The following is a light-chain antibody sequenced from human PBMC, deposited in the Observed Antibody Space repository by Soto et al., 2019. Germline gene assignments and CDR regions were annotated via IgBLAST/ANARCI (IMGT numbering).Light chain of an antibody. J-gene: IGKJ2*01. V-gene: IGKV1-5*01. Sequence: DIQMTQSPSTLSASVGDRITITCRASQSVSRRVAWYQQKPGKAPKLLIYDASSLESGVPSRFSGRGSGTEFTLNISSLQPDDCATYYCHTYNSYSLHTFGQGTKLEIK. CDR3: HTYNSYSLHT. CDR1: QSVSRR. CDR2: DAS.